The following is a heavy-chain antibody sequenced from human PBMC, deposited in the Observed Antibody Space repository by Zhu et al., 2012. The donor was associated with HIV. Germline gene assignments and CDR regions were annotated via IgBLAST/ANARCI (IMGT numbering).Heavy chain of an antibody. V-gene: IGHV4-34*01. CDR2: INHSGST. D-gene: IGHD3-10*01. CDR3: ARVLLWFGESSEAGYYFDY. CDR1: GGSFSGYY. Sequence: QVQLQQWGAGLLKPSETLSLTCAVYGGSFSGYYWSWIRQPPGKGLEWIGEINHSGSTNYNPSLKSRLTMSVDTSKNQFSLKLSSVTAADTAVYYCARVLLWFGESSEAGYYFDYWGQGTPGPPSPQ. J-gene: IGHJ4*02.